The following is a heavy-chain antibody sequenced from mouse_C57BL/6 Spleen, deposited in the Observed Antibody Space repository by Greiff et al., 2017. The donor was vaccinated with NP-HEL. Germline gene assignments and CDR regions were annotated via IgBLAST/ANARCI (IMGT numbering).Heavy chain of an antibody. Sequence: QVQLQQSGPELVKPGASVKISCKASGYAFSSSWMNWVKQRPGKGLEWIGRIYPGDGDTNYNGKFKGKATLTADKSSSTAYMQRSSLTSEDSAVYCCARESSGSYAMDYWGQGTSVTVSS. D-gene: IGHD3-2*02. CDR1: GYAFSSSW. J-gene: IGHJ4*01. CDR2: IYPGDGDT. V-gene: IGHV1-82*01. CDR3: ARESSGSYAMDY.